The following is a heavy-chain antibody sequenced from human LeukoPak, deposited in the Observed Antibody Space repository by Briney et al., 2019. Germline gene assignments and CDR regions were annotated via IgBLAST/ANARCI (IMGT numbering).Heavy chain of an antibody. Sequence: GGSLRLSCAASGLTFSSFSMNWVRQAPGKGLEWVASISGSSSHICYASSVRGRFTVSRDNANNSLQLQMNSLRPDDTAVYYCARATPPRAAFDYWGPGTLVTVSP. CDR1: GLTFSSFS. V-gene: IGHV3-21*01. CDR2: ISGSSSHI. D-gene: IGHD6-25*01. CDR3: ARATPPRAAFDY. J-gene: IGHJ4*02.